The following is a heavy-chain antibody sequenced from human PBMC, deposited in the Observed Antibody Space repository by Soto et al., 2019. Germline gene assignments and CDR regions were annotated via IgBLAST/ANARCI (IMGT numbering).Heavy chain of an antibody. V-gene: IGHV3-74*01. D-gene: IGHD2-15*01. CDR3: ARGDCVGGTCYSLAGSFYYYMDV. CDR2: INSDGSVS. Sequence: EVQLVESGGGLVQPGGSLRLSCAASGFTFSHYWIYWVRQAPGKGLVWVSRINSDGSVSSYADSVKGRLTISRDNVKNTLYLQMDSLRAEDTAVYYCARGDCVGGTCYSLAGSFYYYMDVWGKGTTVTVFS. J-gene: IGHJ6*03. CDR1: GFTFSHYW.